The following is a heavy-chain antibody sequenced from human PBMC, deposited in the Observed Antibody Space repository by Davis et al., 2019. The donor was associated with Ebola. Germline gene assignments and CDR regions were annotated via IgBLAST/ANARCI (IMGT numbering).Heavy chain of an antibody. J-gene: IGHJ6*02. CDR1: GFTFSDYY. D-gene: IGHD3-3*01. CDR3: ARPIYRFLEWPHYYYYGMDV. CDR2: ISSSGSTI. Sequence: GESLKISCAASGFTFSDYYMSWIRQAPGKGLEWVSYISSSGSTIYYADSVKGRFTISRDNAKNSLYLQMNSLRAEDTAVYYCARPIYRFLEWPHYYYYGMDVWGQGTTVTVSS. V-gene: IGHV3-11*04.